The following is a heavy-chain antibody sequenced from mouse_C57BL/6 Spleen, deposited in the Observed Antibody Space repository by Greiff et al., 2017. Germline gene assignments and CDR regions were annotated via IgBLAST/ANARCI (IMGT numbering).Heavy chain of an antibody. V-gene: IGHV1-78*01. CDR2: IYPRDGST. Sequence: VKLQESDAELVKPGASVKISCKVSGYTFTDHTIHWMKQRPEQGLEWIGYIYPRDGSTKYNEKFKGKATLTADKSSSTAYMQLNSLTSEDSAVYFCARGGYYDYDYYAMDYWGQGTSVTVSS. CDR1: GYTFTDHT. CDR3: ARGGYYDYDYYAMDY. D-gene: IGHD2-4*01. J-gene: IGHJ4*01.